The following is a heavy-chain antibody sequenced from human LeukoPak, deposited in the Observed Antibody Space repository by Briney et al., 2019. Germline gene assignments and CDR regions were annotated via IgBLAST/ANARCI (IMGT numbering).Heavy chain of an antibody. D-gene: IGHD2-2*01. Sequence: SETLSLTCAVYGGSFSGYYWSWIRQPPAKGLEWIGETNHSGSTNYNPSLKSRVTISVDTSKNQFSLKLSSVTAADTAVYYCARRPKRRGIKGYCSSTSCYQTNAFDIWGQGTMVTVSS. J-gene: IGHJ3*02. CDR3: ARRPKRRGIKGYCSSTSCYQTNAFDI. CDR1: GGSFSGYY. V-gene: IGHV4-34*01. CDR2: TNHSGST.